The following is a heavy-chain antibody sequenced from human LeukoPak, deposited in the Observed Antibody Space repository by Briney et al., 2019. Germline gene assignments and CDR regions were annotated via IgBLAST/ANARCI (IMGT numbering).Heavy chain of an antibody. V-gene: IGHV3-33*01. Sequence: PGRSLRLSCAASGFTFSSYGMHWVRQAPGKGLEWVAVIWYDGSNKYYADSVKGRFTISRDSSKNTLYLQMNSLGAEDTAVYYCARAKGDSSSFDYWGQGTLVTVSS. CDR3: ARAKGDSSSFDY. CDR2: IWYDGSNK. J-gene: IGHJ4*02. CDR1: GFTFSSYG. D-gene: IGHD6-13*01.